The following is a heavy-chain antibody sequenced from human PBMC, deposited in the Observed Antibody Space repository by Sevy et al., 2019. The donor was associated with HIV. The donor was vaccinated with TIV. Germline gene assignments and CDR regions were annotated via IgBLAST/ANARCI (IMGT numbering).Heavy chain of an antibody. CDR2: ITPNNGDT. CDR1: GYTFTNYH. V-gene: IGHV1-18*01. J-gene: IGHJ1*01. D-gene: IGHD1-26*01. Sequence: ASVKVSCKASGYTFTNYHITWVRQAPGQGLEWMGRITPNNGDTNYAQRLQGRVTMTTDTSTSTVYMELRSLRSDDTAVYYCARAPSESQGPGQYFHHWGQGTLVTVSS. CDR3: ARAPSESQGPGQYFHH.